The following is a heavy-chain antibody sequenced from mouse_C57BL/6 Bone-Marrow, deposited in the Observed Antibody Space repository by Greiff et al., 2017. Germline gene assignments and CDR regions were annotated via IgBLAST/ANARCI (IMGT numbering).Heavy chain of an antibody. Sequence: DVKLVESEGGLVQPGSSMKLSCTASGFTFSDYYMAWVRQVPEKGLEWVANINYDGSSTYYLDYLKSRFIISGDNAKNILYLQMSSLKSEDTATYYCARVWDGDYFDYWGQGTTLTVSS. D-gene: IGHD4-1*01. CDR2: INYDGSST. V-gene: IGHV5-16*01. J-gene: IGHJ2*01. CDR1: GFTFSDYY. CDR3: ARVWDGDYFDY.